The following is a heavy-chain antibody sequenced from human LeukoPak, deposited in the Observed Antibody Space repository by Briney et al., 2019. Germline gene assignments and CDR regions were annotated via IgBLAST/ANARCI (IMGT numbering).Heavy chain of an antibody. CDR2: INTDGSST. CDR1: GFTFSSYW. Sequence: GGSLRLSCAASGFTFSSYWMHWVRQAPGKGLVWVSRINTDGSSTSYADSVKGRFTISRDNAKNTLYLQMNSLRAEDTAVYYCARAFGIAVADPGYFDYWGQGTLVTVSS. V-gene: IGHV3-74*01. CDR3: ARAFGIAVADPGYFDY. J-gene: IGHJ4*02. D-gene: IGHD6-19*01.